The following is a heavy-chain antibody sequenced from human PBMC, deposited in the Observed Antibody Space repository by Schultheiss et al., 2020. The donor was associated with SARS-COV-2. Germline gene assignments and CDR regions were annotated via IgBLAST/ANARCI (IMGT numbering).Heavy chain of an antibody. CDR3: AKDGAAAGTMY. V-gene: IGHV3-23*01. CDR2: ISGSGGST. CDR1: GFTFSSYA. Sequence: GGSLRLSCAASGFTFSSYAMSWVRQAPGKGLEWVSAISGSGGSTYYADSVKGRFTISRDNAKNSLYLQMNSLRAEDTAVYYCAKDGAAAGTMYWGQGTLVTVSS. D-gene: IGHD6-13*01. J-gene: IGHJ4*02.